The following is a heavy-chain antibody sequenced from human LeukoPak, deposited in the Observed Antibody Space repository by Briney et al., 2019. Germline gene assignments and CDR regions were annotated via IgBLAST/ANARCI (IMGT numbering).Heavy chain of an antibody. J-gene: IGHJ3*02. Sequence: PSETLSLTCAVYGGSFSGYYWSWIRQPPGKGLEWIGEINHSGSTNYNPSLKSRVTISVDTSKNQFSLKLSSVTAADTAVYYCARGRQTDIVVVPAAISGDAFDIWGQGTMVTVSS. D-gene: IGHD2-2*02. V-gene: IGHV4-34*01. CDR3: ARGRQTDIVVVPAAISGDAFDI. CDR1: GGSFSGYY. CDR2: INHSGST.